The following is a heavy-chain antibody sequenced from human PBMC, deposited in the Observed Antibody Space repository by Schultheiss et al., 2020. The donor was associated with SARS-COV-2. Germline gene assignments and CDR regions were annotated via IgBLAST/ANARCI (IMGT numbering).Heavy chain of an antibody. Sequence: GESLKISCAASGFTFSSYAMHWVRQAPGKGLEWVAVISYDGSNKYYADSVKGRFTISRDNSKNTLYLQMNSLRAEDTAVYYCARDQVPPGYSSGFRSGFDYWGQGTLVTVSS. CDR2: ISYDGSNK. V-gene: IGHV3-30*04. CDR1: GFTFSSYA. D-gene: IGHD6-19*01. CDR3: ARDQVPPGYSSGFRSGFDY. J-gene: IGHJ4*02.